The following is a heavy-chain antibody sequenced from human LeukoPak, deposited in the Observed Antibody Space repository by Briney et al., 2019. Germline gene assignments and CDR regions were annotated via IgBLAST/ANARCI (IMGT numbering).Heavy chain of an antibody. Sequence: GGSLRLSCEASGFIFSSYWMSWVRQAPGTGLEWVASMKHDGSEKHYVDSVKGRFTISRDNAKNSVYLQMNSLRAEDTAVYYCARKNGMDVWGLGTTVTVSS. CDR2: MKHDGSEK. CDR1: GFIFSSYW. V-gene: IGHV3-7*01. J-gene: IGHJ6*02. CDR3: ARKNGMDV.